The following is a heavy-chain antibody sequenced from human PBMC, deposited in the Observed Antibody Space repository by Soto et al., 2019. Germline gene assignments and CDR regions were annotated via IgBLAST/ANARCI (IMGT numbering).Heavy chain of an antibody. V-gene: IGHV4-31*02. D-gene: IGHD6-13*01. CDR3: ARIATNAFDI. Sequence: WTWIRQHPGKGLEWIGYTYYTGISYYNPSLKSRVSISVDTSKNQFSLNLSSVMAADTAVYYCARIATNAFDIWGQGTMVTVSS. J-gene: IGHJ3*02. CDR2: TYYTGIS.